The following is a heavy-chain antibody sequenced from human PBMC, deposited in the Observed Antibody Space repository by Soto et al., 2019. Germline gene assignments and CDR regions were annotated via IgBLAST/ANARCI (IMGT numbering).Heavy chain of an antibody. J-gene: IGHJ4*02. CDR1: GFTFSSYA. D-gene: IGHD3-22*01. CDR2: ISGSGGST. V-gene: IGHV3-23*01. CDR3: AKLPYYYDSSGSHFDY. Sequence: PGGSLRLSCAASGFTFSSYAMSWVRQAPGKGLEWVSAISGSGGSTYYADSVKGRFTISRDNSKNTLYLQMNSLRAEDTAVYYCAKLPYYYDSSGSHFDYWGQGTLVTVSS.